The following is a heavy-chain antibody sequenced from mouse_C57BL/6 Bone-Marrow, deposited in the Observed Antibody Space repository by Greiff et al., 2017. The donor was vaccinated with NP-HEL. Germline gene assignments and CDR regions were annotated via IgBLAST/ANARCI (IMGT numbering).Heavy chain of an antibody. D-gene: IGHD2-4*01. CDR1: GFTFSNYW. CDR3: TTYYDYDEGTAY. V-gene: IGHV6-3*01. Sequence: EVQLQESGGGLVQPGGSMKLSCVASGFTFSNYWMNWVRQSPEKGLEWVAQIRLKSDNYATHYAESVKGRFTISRDDSKSSVYLQMNNLRAEDTGIYYCTTYYDYDEGTAYWGQGTLVTVSA. CDR2: IRLKSDNYAT. J-gene: IGHJ3*01.